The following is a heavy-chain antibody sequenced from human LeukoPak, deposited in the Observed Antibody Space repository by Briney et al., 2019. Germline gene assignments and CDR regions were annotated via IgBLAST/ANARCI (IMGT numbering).Heavy chain of an antibody. CDR3: VHAAYHWNPGST. V-gene: IGHV3-7*01. CDR1: GFIFSNYW. CDR2: ISQDGAAR. D-gene: IGHD1-20*01. J-gene: IGHJ5*02. Sequence: PGGSLRLSCATSGFIFSNYWMTWVRQVPGKGLEWVASISQDGAARTYLDSVKGRFTISRDNAKSSLYLQMNSLIADDTAIYHCVHAAYHWNPGSTWGQGTLVTVSS.